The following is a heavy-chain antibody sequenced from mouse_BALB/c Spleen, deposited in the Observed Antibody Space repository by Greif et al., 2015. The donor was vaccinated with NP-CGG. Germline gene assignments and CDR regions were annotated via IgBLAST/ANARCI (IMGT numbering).Heavy chain of an antibody. Sequence: EVKLVESGGGLVQPGGSRKLSCAASGFTFSDYGMAWVRQAPGKGPEWVAFISNLAYSIYYADTVTGRFTISRENAKNTLYLEMSSLRSEDTAMYYCARGGYYGNSWFAYWGQGTLVTVSA. CDR3: ARGGYYGNSWFAY. J-gene: IGHJ3*01. CDR1: GFTFSDYG. V-gene: IGHV5-15*02. CDR2: ISNLAYSI. D-gene: IGHD2-1*01.